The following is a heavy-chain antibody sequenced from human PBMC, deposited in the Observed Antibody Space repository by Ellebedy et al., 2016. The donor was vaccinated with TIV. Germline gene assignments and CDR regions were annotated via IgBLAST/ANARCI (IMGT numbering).Heavy chain of an antibody. J-gene: IGHJ4*02. CDR3: ARLLYYYGSGTYSHEYYFDY. V-gene: IGHV3-66*04. Sequence: GESLKISCAASGFTVSSSYMSWVRQAPGKGLEWVSVIYSGGSTYYADSVRGRFTISRDNSKNTLYLQMNSLRVEDTAVYYCARLLYYYGSGTYSHEYYFDYWGQGTLVTVSS. D-gene: IGHD3-10*01. CDR2: IYSGGST. CDR1: GFTVSSSY.